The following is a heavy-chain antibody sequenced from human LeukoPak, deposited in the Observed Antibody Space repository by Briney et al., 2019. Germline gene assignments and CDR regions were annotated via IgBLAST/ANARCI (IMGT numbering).Heavy chain of an antibody. V-gene: IGHV3-7*01. Sequence: PRRCLRLSCAPSGFTLSSNWISWVSQAPGEGLGWVANIMPDVSEKFYVGSVKGSLSISRDNATNSPYLQTNSLRAEEPAVSERASLLGTAYSSGWYKGGYFDYWGQGTLVTVSS. CDR2: IMPDVSEK. CDR3: ASLLGTAYSSGWYKGGYFDY. J-gene: IGHJ4*02. CDR1: GFTLSSNW. D-gene: IGHD6-19*01.